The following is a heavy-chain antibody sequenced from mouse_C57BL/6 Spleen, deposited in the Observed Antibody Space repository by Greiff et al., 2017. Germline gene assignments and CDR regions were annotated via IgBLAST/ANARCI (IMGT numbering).Heavy chain of an antibody. CDR3: ARYWDEGDYYAMDY. CDR2: IYPGSGST. Sequence: VQLQQSGAELVKPGASVKMSCKASGYTFTSYWITWVKQRPGQGLEWIGDIYPGSGSTNYNEKFKSKATLTVDTSSSTAYMQLSSLTSEDSAVYYCARYWDEGDYYAMDYWGQGTSVTVSS. V-gene: IGHV1-55*01. CDR1: GYTFTSYW. J-gene: IGHJ4*01. D-gene: IGHD4-1*01.